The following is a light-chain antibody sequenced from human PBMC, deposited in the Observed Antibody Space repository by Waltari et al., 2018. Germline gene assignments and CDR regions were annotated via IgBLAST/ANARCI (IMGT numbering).Light chain of an antibody. V-gene: IGKV1-5*03. CDR3: QQYNSSPYS. CDR2: KAS. Sequence: DIQMTQSPSSLSASVGDRVTITCRASQGVKSWLAWYQQKPGNAPKLLIYKASSLQSGVPSRFSGSGSGTDFTLTISSLQPEDFASYYCQQYNSSPYSFGQGTKVEIK. CDR1: QGVKSW. J-gene: IGKJ2*03.